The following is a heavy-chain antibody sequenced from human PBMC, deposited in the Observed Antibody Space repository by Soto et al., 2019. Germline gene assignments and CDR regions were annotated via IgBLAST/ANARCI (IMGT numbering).Heavy chain of an antibody. CDR1: GYTFTSYG. V-gene: IGHV1-18*01. Sequence: ASLKVSCKASGYTFTSYGISWVRQAPGQGLEWMGWISAYNGNTNYAQKLQGRVTMTTDTSTSTAYMELRSLRSDDTAVYYCARVTVTYYDFWSGYDSDFDYWGQGTLVTVSS. J-gene: IGHJ4*02. D-gene: IGHD3-3*01. CDR2: ISAYNGNT. CDR3: ARVTVTYYDFWSGYDSDFDY.